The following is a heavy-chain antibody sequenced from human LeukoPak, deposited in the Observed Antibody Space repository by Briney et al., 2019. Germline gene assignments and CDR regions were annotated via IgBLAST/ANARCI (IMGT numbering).Heavy chain of an antibody. CDR3: ARGQFVGATTRGAFDI. CDR1: GDSISSGGYY. CDR2: LYYSGST. D-gene: IGHD1-26*01. J-gene: IGHJ3*02. Sequence: SETLSLTCTVSGDSISSGGYYWSWIRQPPGKGLEWIGYLYYSGSTSYNPSLKSRVTISLDTSKNQFSLKLRSVTAADTAVYYCARGQFVGATTRGAFDIWGQGTMVTVSS. V-gene: IGHV4-61*08.